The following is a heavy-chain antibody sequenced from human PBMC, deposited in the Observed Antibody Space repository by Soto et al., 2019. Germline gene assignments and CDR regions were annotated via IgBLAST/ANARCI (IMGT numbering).Heavy chain of an antibody. D-gene: IGHD5-12*01. CDR1: GYTFTSYY. CDR3: ATTSGYDPSFDY. V-gene: IGHV1-24*01. Sequence: GASVKVSCKASGYTFTSYYMHWVRQAPGKGLEWMGGFDPEDGETIYAQKFQGRVTMTEDTSTDTAYMELSSLRSEDTAVYYCATTSGYDPSFDYWGQGTLVTVSS. CDR2: FDPEDGET. J-gene: IGHJ4*02.